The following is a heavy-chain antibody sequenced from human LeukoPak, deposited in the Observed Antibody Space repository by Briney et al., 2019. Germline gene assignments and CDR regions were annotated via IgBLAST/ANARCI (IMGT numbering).Heavy chain of an antibody. V-gene: IGHV4-4*02. Sequence: SETLSLTCVVSGGSISSGNWGSWVRQPPGKGLEWLGEIFHNGTTKYNPSLKSRVTISVDKSNNQFSLKLSSVTAADTAVYSCAREGSRRLYMDVWGKGTTVTVSS. CDR3: AREGSRRLYMDV. J-gene: IGHJ6*03. D-gene: IGHD1-26*01. CDR2: IFHNGTT. CDR1: GGSISSGNW.